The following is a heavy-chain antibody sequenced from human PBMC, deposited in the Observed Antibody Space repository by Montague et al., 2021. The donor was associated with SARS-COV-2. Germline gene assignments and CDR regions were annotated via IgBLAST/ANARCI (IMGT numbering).Heavy chain of an antibody. D-gene: IGHD4-17*01. V-gene: IGHV4-34*01. CDR3: ARGGTVTTFYYYYYGMDV. Sequence: SETLSLTCAVYGGSFSGYYWSWIRQPPGKGLEWIGEINHSGSTNYNPSLKSRVTISVDTSKNQFSLKLSSVTAADTAVYYCARGGTVTTFYYYYYGMDVWDQGTTVTVSS. CDR2: INHSGST. J-gene: IGHJ6*02. CDR1: GGSFSGYY.